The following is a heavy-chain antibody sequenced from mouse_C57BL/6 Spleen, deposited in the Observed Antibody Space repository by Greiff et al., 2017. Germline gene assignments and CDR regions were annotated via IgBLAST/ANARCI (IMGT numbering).Heavy chain of an antibody. CDR1: GYTFTDYE. CDR2: IDPETGGT. Sequence: QVQLKQSGAELVRPGASVTLSCKASGYTFTDYEMHWVKQTPVHGLEWIGAIDPETGGTAYNQKFKGKAILTADKSSSTAYMELRSLTSEDSAVYYCTRWDYYGSSYKFAYWGQGTLVTVSA. D-gene: IGHD1-1*01. V-gene: IGHV1-15*01. CDR3: TRWDYYGSSYKFAY. J-gene: IGHJ3*01.